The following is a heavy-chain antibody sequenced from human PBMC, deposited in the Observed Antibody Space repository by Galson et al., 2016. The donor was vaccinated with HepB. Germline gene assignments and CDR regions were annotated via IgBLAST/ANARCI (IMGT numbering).Heavy chain of an antibody. CDR3: ARFRRAYKYGTVDY. J-gene: IGHJ4*02. V-gene: IGHV4-31*03. D-gene: IGHD5-18*01. CDR1: GGSIISGSYF. Sequence: TLSLTCSVSGGSIISGSYFWTWIRQHPGKGLECIGYIYYSGDTYYNPSLKSRVTILVDTSKNQFSLKLTSVTAADTAVYYCARFRRAYKYGTVDYWGQGALVTVSS. CDR2: IYYSGDT.